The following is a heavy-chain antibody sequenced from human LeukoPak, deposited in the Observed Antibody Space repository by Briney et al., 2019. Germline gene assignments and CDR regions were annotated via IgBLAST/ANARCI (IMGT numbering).Heavy chain of an antibody. Sequence: GGSLRLSCAASGFTFSTYGMHWVRQAPGKGLEWVAIISYDANDKYYADSVKGRFTISRDNSKNTLYLQMNSLRAEDTAVYYCAKDGASSSFDYWGQGTLVTVSS. CDR1: GFTFSTYG. D-gene: IGHD6-13*01. V-gene: IGHV3-30*18. J-gene: IGHJ4*02. CDR3: AKDGASSSFDY. CDR2: ISYDANDK.